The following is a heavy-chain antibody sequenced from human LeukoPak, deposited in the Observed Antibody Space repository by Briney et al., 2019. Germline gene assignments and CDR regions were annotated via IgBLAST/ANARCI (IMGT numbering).Heavy chain of an antibody. CDR1: GGTFSSCA. Sequence: AASVKVSCKASGGTFSSCAISWVRQAPGQGLEWMGRIIPIFGTANYAQKFQGRVTITTDESTSTAYMELSSLRSEDTAVYYCARQRVVAATPDAFDIWGQGTMVTVSS. V-gene: IGHV1-69*05. J-gene: IGHJ3*02. D-gene: IGHD2-15*01. CDR3: ARQRVVAATPDAFDI. CDR2: IIPIFGTA.